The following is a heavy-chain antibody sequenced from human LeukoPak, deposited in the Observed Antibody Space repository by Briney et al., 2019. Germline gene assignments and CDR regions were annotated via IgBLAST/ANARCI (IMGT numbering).Heavy chain of an antibody. Sequence: GGSLRLSCAASGFTFSSYDMHWVRQATGKGLEWVSAIGTAGDTYYPGSVKGRFTISRENAKNSLYLQMNSLRAGDTAVYYCARASGWQSPRGLDYWGQGTLVTVSS. CDR2: IGTAGDT. D-gene: IGHD6-19*01. CDR3: ARASGWQSPRGLDY. J-gene: IGHJ4*02. V-gene: IGHV3-13*01. CDR1: GFTFSSYD.